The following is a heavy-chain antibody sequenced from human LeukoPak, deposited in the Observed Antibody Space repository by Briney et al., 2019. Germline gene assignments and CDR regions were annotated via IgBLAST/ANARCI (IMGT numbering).Heavy chain of an antibody. Sequence: PGGSLGLSCAASGFTFSTYGMNWARHAPGKGLGWVSAIVGTDGTTFYADSVKGRFAISRDNSKNTLFLDMHTLRAEDTALYYCTKRVDGSGTYYIDYWGQGTLVTVSS. J-gene: IGHJ4*02. CDR2: IVGTDGTT. CDR3: TKRVDGSGTYYIDY. V-gene: IGHV3-23*01. CDR1: GFTFSTYG. D-gene: IGHD3-10*01.